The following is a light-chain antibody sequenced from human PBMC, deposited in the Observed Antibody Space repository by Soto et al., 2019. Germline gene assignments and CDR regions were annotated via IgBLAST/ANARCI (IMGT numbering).Light chain of an antibody. CDR1: QSITNR. CDR3: QHCRGTWA. CDR2: DAS. J-gene: IGKJ1*01. V-gene: IGKV1-5*01. Sequence: DIQINQSPSTLSASVGDIVTISCRASQSITNRLAWYQQKPGKAPKVLIYDASNLERGVPSRFSVSGSGTEFILIISSLQPDDFATDLCQHCRGTWAFGQGTKLEIK.